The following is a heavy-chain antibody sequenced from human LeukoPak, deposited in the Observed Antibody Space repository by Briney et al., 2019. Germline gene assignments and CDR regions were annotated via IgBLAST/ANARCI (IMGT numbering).Heavy chain of an antibody. CDR2: IIHSGGT. CDR3: ARGGGSSGYYFDY. V-gene: IGHV4-34*01. J-gene: IGHJ4*02. Sequence: SETLSLTCAVYGGSFSGYHWSWIRQPPGKGLEWIGEIIHSGGTSYNPSLKSRVTISVDTSKKRLSLKVSSVTAADTAVYFCARGGGSSGYYFDYWGQGTLVTVSS. D-gene: IGHD3-22*01. CDR1: GGSFSGYH.